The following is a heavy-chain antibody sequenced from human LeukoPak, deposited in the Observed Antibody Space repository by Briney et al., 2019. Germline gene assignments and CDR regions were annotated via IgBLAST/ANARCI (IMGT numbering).Heavy chain of an antibody. CDR1: GITFSTYA. Sequence: PGGSLRLSCAASGITFSTYAMTWVRQVPGRGPEWVVNVNRDGSETYYLDSVKGRFTISKDNAKNSLYLQMNSLRAEDTALYHCARNNGMDVWGQGTTVIVSS. J-gene: IGHJ6*02. V-gene: IGHV3-7*03. CDR3: ARNNGMDV. CDR2: VNRDGSET.